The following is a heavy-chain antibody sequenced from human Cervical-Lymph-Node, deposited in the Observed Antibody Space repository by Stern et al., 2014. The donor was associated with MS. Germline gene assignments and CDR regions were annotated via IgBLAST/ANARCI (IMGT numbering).Heavy chain of an antibody. D-gene: IGHD3-10*01. J-gene: IGHJ4*02. CDR3: ARDRGRYYGSGTYIYYFDY. CDR1: GGSVSSGNYY. CDR2: ISTSGIT. Sequence: QLQLQESGPGLVKPSQTLSLTCTVSGGSVSSGNYYWTWIRQPAGQGLEWIGRISTSGITNYNPSLKSRVTISVDTSRKQFSLNLNPVTAADTAVYFCARDRGRYYGSGTYIYYFDYWGQGALVTVSS. V-gene: IGHV4-61*02.